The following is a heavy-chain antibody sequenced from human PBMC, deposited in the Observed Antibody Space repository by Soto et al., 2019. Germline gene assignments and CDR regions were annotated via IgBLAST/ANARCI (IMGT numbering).Heavy chain of an antibody. CDR2: ISYDGSNK. J-gene: IGHJ6*02. CDR3: AKDLGPTTVTRYDGDYYYYGMDV. D-gene: IGHD4-17*01. CDR1: GFTFSSYG. V-gene: IGHV3-30*18. Sequence: PGGSLRLSCAASGFTFSSYGMHWVRQAPGKGLEWVAVISYDGSNKYYADSVKGRFAISRDNSKNTLYLQMKSLRAEDTAVYYCAKDLGPTTVTRYDGDYYYYGMDVWGQGTTVTVYS.